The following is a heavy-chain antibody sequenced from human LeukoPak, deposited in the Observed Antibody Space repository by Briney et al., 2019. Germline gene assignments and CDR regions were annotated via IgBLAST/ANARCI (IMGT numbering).Heavy chain of an antibody. CDR3: AREGYCSSTSCYIRGLGDYYYGMDV. Sequence: GASVKVSCKASGGTFSSYAISWVRQAPGQGLEWMGGIIPIFGTANYAQKFQGRVTMTRDTSTSTVYMELSSLRSEDTAVYYCAREGYCSSTSCYIRGLGDYYYGMDVWGQGTTVTVSS. D-gene: IGHD2-2*02. CDR1: GGTFSSYA. J-gene: IGHJ6*02. V-gene: IGHV1-69*05. CDR2: IIPIFGTA.